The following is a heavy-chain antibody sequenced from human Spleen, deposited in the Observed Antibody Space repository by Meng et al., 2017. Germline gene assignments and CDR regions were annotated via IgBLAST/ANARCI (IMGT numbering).Heavy chain of an antibody. Sequence: GESLKISCKGSGYSFINNWIGWVRRMPGIGLEWMGIIYPGDSDTRYSPSFEGQVTISADKSISTAYLQWSSLKATDTAMYYCARDTTHDYGDYYFDSWGQGTLVTVSS. D-gene: IGHD4-17*01. CDR3: ARDTTHDYGDYYFDS. CDR2: IYPGDSDT. CDR1: GYSFINNW. J-gene: IGHJ4*02. V-gene: IGHV5-51*01.